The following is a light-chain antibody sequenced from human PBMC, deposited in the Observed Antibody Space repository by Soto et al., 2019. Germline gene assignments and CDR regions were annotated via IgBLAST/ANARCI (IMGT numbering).Light chain of an antibody. CDR3: CSYASSTAYV. J-gene: IGLJ1*01. V-gene: IGLV2-14*01. CDR1: SSDVGLYNS. Sequence: SVLTQPASVSGSPGQSITISCTGTSSDVGLYNSVSWFQQHSGKAPKLMIYGVYNRPSGVSDRFSGSKSGNTASLTISGLQAEDESDYYCCSYASSTAYVFGTGTKVTVL. CDR2: GVY.